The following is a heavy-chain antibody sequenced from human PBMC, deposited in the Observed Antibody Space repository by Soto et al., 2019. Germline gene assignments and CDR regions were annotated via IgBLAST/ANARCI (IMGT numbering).Heavy chain of an antibody. CDR3: ARRRIMITFGGVILPDAFDI. CDR1: GGSFSGYY. J-gene: IGHJ3*02. Sequence: QVQLQQWGAGLLKPSETLSLTCAVYGGSFSGYYWSWIRQPPGKGLEWIGEINHSGSTNYNPSLKSRVTISVDTSKTQFSLKLSSVTAADTAVYYCARRRIMITFGGVILPDAFDIWGQGTMVTVSS. V-gene: IGHV4-34*01. D-gene: IGHD3-16*02. CDR2: INHSGST.